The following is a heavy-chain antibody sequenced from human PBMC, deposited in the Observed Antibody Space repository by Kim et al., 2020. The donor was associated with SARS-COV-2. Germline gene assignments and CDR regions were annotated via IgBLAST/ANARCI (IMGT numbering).Heavy chain of an antibody. CDR3: ARDLSSWLDKWFDP. V-gene: IGHV1-18*01. J-gene: IGHJ5*02. Sequence: AQKLQGRVTMTTDTSTSTAYMELRSLRSDDTAVYYCARDLSSWLDKWFDPWGQGTLVTVSS. D-gene: IGHD6-13*01.